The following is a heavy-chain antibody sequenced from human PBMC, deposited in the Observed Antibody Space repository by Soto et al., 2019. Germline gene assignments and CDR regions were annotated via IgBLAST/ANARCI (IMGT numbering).Heavy chain of an antibody. Sequence: ASVKVSCKTSGYMFPSYGISWVRQAPGQGLEWMGWISTYNGKTKYAQGLQGRVTMTTDTATTTAYMELRSLRSDDTAVYYCARSTTVGTPPSDHWGQGXLVTVSS. D-gene: IGHD1-1*01. CDR2: ISTYNGKT. J-gene: IGHJ4*02. CDR1: GYMFPSYG. V-gene: IGHV1-18*04. CDR3: ARSTTVGTPPSDH.